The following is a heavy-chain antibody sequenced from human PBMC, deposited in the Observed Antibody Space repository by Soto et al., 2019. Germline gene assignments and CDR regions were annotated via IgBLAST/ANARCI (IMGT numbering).Heavy chain of an antibody. Sequence: EVQLVQSGAEVKKPGESLRISCKGSGYSFTSYWISWVRQMPGKVLEWIGRIDPSESYTNYSPSFQGHVTISADKSIRTAYLQWSSPKASYTAMYYCARGSIAAAGYYYYYGMDVWGQGTTVTVSS. J-gene: IGHJ6*02. CDR2: IDPSESYT. D-gene: IGHD6-13*01. CDR1: GYSFTSYW. V-gene: IGHV5-10-1*01. CDR3: ARGSIAAAGYYYYYGMDV.